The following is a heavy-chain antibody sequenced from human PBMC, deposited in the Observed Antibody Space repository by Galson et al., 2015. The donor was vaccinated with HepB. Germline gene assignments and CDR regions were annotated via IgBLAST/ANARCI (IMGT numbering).Heavy chain of an antibody. J-gene: IGHJ4*02. CDR1: GSTFTSYY. CDR2: INPGGGAT. D-gene: IGHD7-27*01. CDR3: ARDQDWGQSDYFDY. V-gene: IGHV1-46*03. Sequence: SVKVSCKASGSTFTSYYIHWVRQAPGQGLEWMGIINPGGGATNYAQKFQGRVTMTRDTSTSTLYMELSSLRSEDTAVYYCARDQDWGQSDYFDYWGQGTLVTVSS.